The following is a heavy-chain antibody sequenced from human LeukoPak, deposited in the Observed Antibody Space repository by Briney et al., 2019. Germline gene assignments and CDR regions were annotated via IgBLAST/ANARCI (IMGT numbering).Heavy chain of an antibody. CDR2: GYPGNCGA. CDR3: ARRAVAGSFDY. Sequence: GESLKISSKGSGYSSTSDWTSWVRQMPRKGLVWMGFGYPGNCGARDSADSPSKVPISAEKSISTAYLQWSSLKASDTAMYYCARRAVAGSFDYWGQGTLVTVSS. CDR1: GYSSTSDW. V-gene: IGHV5-51*01. J-gene: IGHJ4*02. D-gene: IGHD6-19*01.